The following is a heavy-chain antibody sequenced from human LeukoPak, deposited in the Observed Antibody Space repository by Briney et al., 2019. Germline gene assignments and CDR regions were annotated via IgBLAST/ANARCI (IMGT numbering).Heavy chain of an antibody. D-gene: IGHD3-16*01. CDR2: ISSSSSYI. V-gene: IGHV3-21*01. CDR1: GFTFSSYS. Sequence: GGSLRLSRAASGFTFSSYSMNWVRQAPGKGLEWVSSISSSSSYIYYADSMKGRFTISRDNAKNSLYLQMNSLRAEDTAVYYCARDGGGYMDVWGKGTTVTVSS. J-gene: IGHJ6*03. CDR3: ARDGGGYMDV.